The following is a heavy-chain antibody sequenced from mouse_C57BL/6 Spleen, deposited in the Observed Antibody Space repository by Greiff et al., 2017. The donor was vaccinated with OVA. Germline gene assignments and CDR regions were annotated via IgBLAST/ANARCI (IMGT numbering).Heavy chain of an antibody. Sequence: QVQLKQSGAELVKPGASVKISCKASGYAFSSYWMNWVKQRPGKGLEWIGQIYPGDGDTNYNGKFKGKATLTADKSSSTAYMQLSSLTSEDSAVYFCAREYYYGSSWYFDVWGTGTTVTVSS. J-gene: IGHJ1*03. CDR1: GYAFSSYW. D-gene: IGHD1-1*01. CDR3: AREYYYGSSWYFDV. CDR2: IYPGDGDT. V-gene: IGHV1-80*01.